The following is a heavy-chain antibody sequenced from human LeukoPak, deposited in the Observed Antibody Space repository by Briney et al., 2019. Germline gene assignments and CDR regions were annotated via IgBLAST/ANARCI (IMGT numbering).Heavy chain of an antibody. V-gene: IGHV1-2*06. J-gene: IGHJ3*01. CDR1: GYTFIDYY. CDR3: AISARRSSSGGYYDSSIRG. D-gene: IGHD3-22*01. CDR2: INPNSGGT. Sequence: GASVKVSCKASGYTFIDYYLHWLRQAPGQGLEWMGRINPNSGGTNYAQKFQGRVTMTRDTSISTAYMELSRLRSDDTAVYYCAISARRSSSGGYYDSSIRGWGQGTMVTVSS.